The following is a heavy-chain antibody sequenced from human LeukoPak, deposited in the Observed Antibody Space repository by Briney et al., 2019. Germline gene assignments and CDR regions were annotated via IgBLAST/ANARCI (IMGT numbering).Heavy chain of an antibody. D-gene: IGHD3-3*01. CDR1: GYSISSGYY. J-gene: IGHJ4*02. CDR3: AREVGSGYPYYFDY. Sequence: SETLSPTCAVSGYSISSGYYWGWIRQPPGKGLEWIGSIYHSGSTYYNPSLKSRVTISVDTSKNQFSLKLSSVTAADTAVYYCAREVGSGYPYYFDYWGQGTLVTVSS. V-gene: IGHV4-38-2*02. CDR2: IYHSGST.